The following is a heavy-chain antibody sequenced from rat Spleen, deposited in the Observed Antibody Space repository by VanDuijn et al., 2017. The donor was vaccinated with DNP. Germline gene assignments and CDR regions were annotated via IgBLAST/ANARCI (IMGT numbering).Heavy chain of an antibody. J-gene: IGHJ2*01. CDR2: ISYSGGT. CDR3: ARWTRYFDY. V-gene: IGHV3-1*01. D-gene: IGHD1-7*01. Sequence: EVQLQESGSGLVKPSQSPSLTCSVPGYSITSHYWGWIRKFPGNKLEYIGHISYSGGTNYNPSLKSRISITRDTSKNHFFLHLNSVTTEDTATYYCARWTRYFDYWGQGVMVTVSS. CDR1: GYSITSHY.